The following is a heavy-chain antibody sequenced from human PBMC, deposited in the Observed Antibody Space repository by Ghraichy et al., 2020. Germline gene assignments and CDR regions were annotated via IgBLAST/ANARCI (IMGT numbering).Heavy chain of an antibody. CDR1: GGSIASRGIY. V-gene: IGHV4-39*01. CDR2: VYYSGNS. Sequence: SETLTLTCTVSGGSIASRGIYWGWIRQPPGKGLEWIGAVYYSGNSYYNPSLKSRVSISLDTSKNQFSLSLSSVTAADTALYYCARRWNYDAWGRGTLVTVSS. J-gene: IGHJ2*01. CDR3: ARRWNYDA. D-gene: IGHD3-16*01.